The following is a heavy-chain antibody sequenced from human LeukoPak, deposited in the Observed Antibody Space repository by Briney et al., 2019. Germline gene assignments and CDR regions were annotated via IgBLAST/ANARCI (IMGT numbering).Heavy chain of an antibody. CDR2: ISYDSYNK. J-gene: IGHJ4*02. Sequence: PGGSLRLSCVASGFSFSSYAMHWVRQAPGKGLEWVASISYDSYNKYYADSVQGRFTISRDNSKNILYLQMNSLRAEDTAVYYCARGRRRGWELPHHLDYWGQGTLVTVSS. CDR3: ARGRRRGWELPHHLDY. D-gene: IGHD1-26*01. CDR1: GFSFSSYA. V-gene: IGHV3-30-3*01.